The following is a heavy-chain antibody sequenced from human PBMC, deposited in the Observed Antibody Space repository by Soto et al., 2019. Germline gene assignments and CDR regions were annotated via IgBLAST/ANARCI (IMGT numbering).Heavy chain of an antibody. CDR3: ACLRSPHYYYYYGMDV. CDR2: IIPIFGTA. CDR1: GGTFSSYA. V-gene: IGHV1-69*01. Sequence: QVQLVQSGAEVKKPGSSVKVSCKASGGTFSSYAISWVRQAPGQGLEWLGGIIPIFGTANYAQKFQGRVTITADESTSTAYMELSSLRSEDTAVYYCACLRSPHYYYYYGMDVWGQGTTVTVSS. J-gene: IGHJ6*02.